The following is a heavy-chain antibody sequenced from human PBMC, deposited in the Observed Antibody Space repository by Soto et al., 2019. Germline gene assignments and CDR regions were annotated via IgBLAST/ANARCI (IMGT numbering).Heavy chain of an antibody. CDR3: KQIHRINETTGLDAFVI. J-gene: IGHJ3*02. CDR2: MNPNSGNT. V-gene: IGHV1-8*01. D-gene: IGHD1-20*01. Sequence: ASVKVSCKASGYTFTSYDVNWVRQATGQGLEWMGWMNPNSGNTGYAQKFQGRVTMTRNTSISTAYMELSSLRSEDTAVYYCKQIHRINETTGLDAFVIWGEGTMVTGSS. CDR1: GYTFTSYD.